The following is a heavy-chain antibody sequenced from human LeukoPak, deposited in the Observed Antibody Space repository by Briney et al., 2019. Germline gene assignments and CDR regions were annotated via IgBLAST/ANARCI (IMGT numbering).Heavy chain of an antibody. V-gene: IGHV4-31*03. D-gene: IGHD4-11*01. J-gene: IGHJ6*02. CDR3: ARAQTTVTTAGVYYYGMDV. Sequence: SQTLSLTCNVSGGSISSGGYYWSWIRQHPGKGLEWIGYIYYSGSTNYNPSLKSRVTISVDTSKNQFSLKLSSVTAADTAVYYCARAQTTVTTAGVYYYGMDVWGQGTTVTVSS. CDR2: IYYSGST. CDR1: GGSISSGGYY.